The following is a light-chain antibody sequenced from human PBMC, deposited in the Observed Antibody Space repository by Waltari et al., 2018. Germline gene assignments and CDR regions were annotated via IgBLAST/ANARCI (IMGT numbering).Light chain of an antibody. CDR3: QQTYSTLFT. CDR1: QSVSSY. V-gene: IGKV1-39*01. Sequence: DIQMTQSPSSLSASVGDTVTITCRTSQSVSSYLNWYQHKAGRSPKLLIYAGLSLESGVPSRFRGDGSGTNYTLTITSLQPEDFATYYCQQTYSTLFTFGPWTRVDVK. J-gene: IGKJ3*01. CDR2: AGL.